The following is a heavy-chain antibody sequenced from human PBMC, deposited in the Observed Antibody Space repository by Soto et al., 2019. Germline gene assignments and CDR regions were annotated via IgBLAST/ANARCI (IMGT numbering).Heavy chain of an antibody. CDR2: IYHSGST. D-gene: IGHD6-13*01. CDR3: ARINGSTWYRWFDP. CDR1: GGSISSSNW. V-gene: IGHV4-4*02. Sequence: QVQLQESGPELVKPSGTLALTCGVSGGSISSSNWWSWVRQPPGKGLEWIGEIYHSGSTTYNPSLKSRVTISVDKSKNQFSLKLSSVTAADTAVYYCARINGSTWYRWFDPWGQGTLVTVSS. J-gene: IGHJ5*02.